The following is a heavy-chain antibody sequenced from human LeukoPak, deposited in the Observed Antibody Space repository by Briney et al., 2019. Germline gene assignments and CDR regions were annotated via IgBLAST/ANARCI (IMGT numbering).Heavy chain of an antibody. V-gene: IGHV1-2*04. CDR3: ARDSLEWLLPDY. CDR1: GYTFTGYY. CDR2: INPNSGGT. J-gene: IGHJ4*02. D-gene: IGHD3-3*01. Sequence: ASVKVSCKASGYTFTGYYMHWVRQAPGQGLEWMGWINPNSGGTNYGQKFQGWVTMTRDTSISTAYMELSRLRSDDTAVYYCARDSLEWLLPDYWGQGTLVTVSS.